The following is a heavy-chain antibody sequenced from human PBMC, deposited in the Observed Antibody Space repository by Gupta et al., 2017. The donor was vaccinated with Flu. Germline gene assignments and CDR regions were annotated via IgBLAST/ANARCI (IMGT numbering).Heavy chain of an antibody. D-gene: IGHD6-6*01. CDR2: ISPIFGTA. J-gene: IGHJ4*02. CDR1: GGTFSSYA. V-gene: IGHV1-69*01. CDR3: ARGGRKYSSFLGPSYYFDY. Sequence: QVQLVQSGAEVKKPGSSVTVSCKASGGTFSSYAISWVRQAPGQGLEWMGGISPIFGTANYAQKFQGRVTITADESTSKAYMELSSLRSEDTAVYYWARGGRKYSSFLGPSYYFDYGGQGTLVTVSS.